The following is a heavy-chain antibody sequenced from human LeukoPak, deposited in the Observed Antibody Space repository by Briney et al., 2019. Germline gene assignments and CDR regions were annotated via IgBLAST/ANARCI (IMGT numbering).Heavy chain of an antibody. J-gene: IGHJ4*02. V-gene: IGHV3-15*01. CDR1: GFTFSNAW. CDR3: ARDVSGSSSWSDFDY. Sequence: GGSLRLSCAASGFTFSNAWMSWVRQAPGKGLEWVGRIKRKTDGGTTDYAAPVKGRFSISRDDSKNTLYLQMNSLKTEDTAVYYCARDVSGSSSWSDFDYWGQGALVTVSS. CDR2: IKRKTDGGTT. D-gene: IGHD6-13*01.